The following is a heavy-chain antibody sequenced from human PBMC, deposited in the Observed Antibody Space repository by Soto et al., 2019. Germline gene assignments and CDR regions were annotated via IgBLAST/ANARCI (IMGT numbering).Heavy chain of an antibody. V-gene: IGHV1-69*04. CDR3: VRDWKSTTKTWGFGAS. D-gene: IGHD1-1*01. CDR1: GGTFSSYT. Sequence: QVQLVHSGAEVKKPGSSVKVSCKASGGTFSSYTITWVRQAPGQGLDLLGRIIPIFGVTNYAQKCQDRVTITADRSTTTAYMELSRLRSEDTAVYCCVRDWKSTTKTWGFGASWGQGPLVTVSS. J-gene: IGHJ5*02. CDR2: IIPIFGVT.